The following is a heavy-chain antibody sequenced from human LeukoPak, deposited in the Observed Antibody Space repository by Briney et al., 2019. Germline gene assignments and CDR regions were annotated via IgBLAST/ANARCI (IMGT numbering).Heavy chain of an antibody. CDR1: GGTFSSYA. V-gene: IGHV1-69*05. J-gene: IGHJ4*02. Sequence: GASVKVSCKASGGTFSSYAISWVRQAPGQGLEWMGGIIPIFGTANYAQKFLGRVTITTDESTSTAYMELSSLRSEDTAVYYCARAQLVGATFDYWGQGTLVTVSS. CDR2: IIPIFGTA. CDR3: ARAQLVGATFDY. D-gene: IGHD1-26*01.